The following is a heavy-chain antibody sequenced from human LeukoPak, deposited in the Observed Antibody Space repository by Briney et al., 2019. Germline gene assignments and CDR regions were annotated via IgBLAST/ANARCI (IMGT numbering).Heavy chain of an antibody. CDR3: ARTPSGPYYYYMDV. Sequence: SVKVSCKASGATFSSYAISWVRQAPGQGLEWMGGIIPIFGTANYAQKFQGRVTITADKSTSTAYMELSSLRSEDTAVYYCARTPSGPYYYYMDVWGKGTTVTVSS. CDR2: IIPIFGTA. J-gene: IGHJ6*03. D-gene: IGHD5-12*01. V-gene: IGHV1-69*06. CDR1: GATFSSYA.